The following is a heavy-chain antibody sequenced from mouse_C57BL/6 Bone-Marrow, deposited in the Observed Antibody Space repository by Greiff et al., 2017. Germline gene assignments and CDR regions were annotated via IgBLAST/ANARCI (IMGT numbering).Heavy chain of an antibody. V-gene: IGHV5-6*02. Sequence: DVKLVESGGDLVKPGGSLKLSCAASGFTFSSYGMSWVRQTPDKRLEWVATISSGGSYTYYPDSVKGRFTISRDNAKNTQYLQMSSLKSEDTAMYYCARSAMDYWGQGTSVTVSS. CDR3: ARSAMDY. J-gene: IGHJ4*01. CDR1: GFTFSSYG. CDR2: ISSGGSYT.